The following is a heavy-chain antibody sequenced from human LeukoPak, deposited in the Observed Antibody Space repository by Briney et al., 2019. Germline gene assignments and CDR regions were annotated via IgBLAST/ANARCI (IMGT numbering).Heavy chain of an antibody. CDR2: ISTSSGTI. CDR1: GFTVSSNY. Sequence: GGSLRLSCAASGFTVSSNYMSWVRQAPGKGLEWVSYISTSSGTIYYADSVKGRFTISRDNAKNSLYLQMNSLRAEDMAVYYCAREPLDYWGQGTLVTVSS. V-gene: IGHV3-48*01. CDR3: AREPLDY. J-gene: IGHJ4*02.